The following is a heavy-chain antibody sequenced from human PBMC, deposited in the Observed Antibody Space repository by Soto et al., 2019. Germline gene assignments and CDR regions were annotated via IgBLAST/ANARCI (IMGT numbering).Heavy chain of an antibody. Sequence: QVQLVESGGGVVQPGRSLRLSCAASGFTFSSYAMHWVRRAPGKGLEWVAVISYDGSNKYYADSVKGRFTISRDNSKNTLYLQMNSLRAEDTAVYYCARVRARYSYGYPDAFDIWGQGTMVTVSS. V-gene: IGHV3-30-3*01. J-gene: IGHJ3*02. CDR3: ARVRARYSYGYPDAFDI. CDR1: GFTFSSYA. CDR2: ISYDGSNK. D-gene: IGHD5-18*01.